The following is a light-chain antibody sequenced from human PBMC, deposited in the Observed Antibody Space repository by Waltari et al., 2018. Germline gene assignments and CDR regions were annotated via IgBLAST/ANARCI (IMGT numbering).Light chain of an antibody. Sequence: QSALTQPASVSGSPGQSATISCTGTSNDVGSSNFFAWYQQHPGKAPKPIIHDDTERPSGVSDRFAGSKSANGASLTISGLQAEDEAHYYCCAYAGKVFGGGTRLTVL. CDR1: SNDVGSSNF. V-gene: IGLV2-23*01. J-gene: IGLJ3*02. CDR2: DDT. CDR3: CAYAGKV.